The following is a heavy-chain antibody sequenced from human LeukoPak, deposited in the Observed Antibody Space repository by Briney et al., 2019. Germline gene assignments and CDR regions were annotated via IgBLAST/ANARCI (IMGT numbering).Heavy chain of an antibody. CDR1: GFTFSSYA. J-gene: IGHJ4*02. V-gene: IGHV3-23*01. Sequence: GGSLRLSCAASGFTFSSYAMSWVRQAPGKGLEWVSAISGRDGNTYYADSVKGRFTISRDDSKNTLYLQMISLRAEDTAIYFCPSDRIATSGSLDSWAPGTLVTVS. CDR3: PSDRIATSGSLDS. D-gene: IGHD3-10*01. CDR2: ISGRDGNT.